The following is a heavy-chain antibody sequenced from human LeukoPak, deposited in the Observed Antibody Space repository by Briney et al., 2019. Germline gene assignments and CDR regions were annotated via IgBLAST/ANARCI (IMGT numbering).Heavy chain of an antibody. CDR3: ARILTAARPFDF. V-gene: IGHV2-26*01. J-gene: IGHJ4*02. Sequence: SGPVLVKPTETLTLTCTVSGFSLSTARMGVSWIRQPPGKALEWLAHICSNDEKSYSPSLKSRLTISKDTSKSQVVLTMTNMDPVDTATYYCARILTAARPFDFWGQGTLVTVSS. D-gene: IGHD6-6*01. CDR2: ICSNDEK. CDR1: GFSLSTARMG.